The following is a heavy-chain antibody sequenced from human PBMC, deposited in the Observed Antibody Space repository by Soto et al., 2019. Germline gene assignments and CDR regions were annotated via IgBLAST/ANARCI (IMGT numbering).Heavy chain of an antibody. V-gene: IGHV3-66*01. J-gene: IGHJ4*02. CDR1: GFTVSSNY. CDR2: IYSGGST. Sequence: EVQLVESGGGLVQPGGSLRLSCAASGFTVSSNYMSWVRQAPGKVLEWVSVIYSGGSTYYADSVKGRFTISRDNSKNTLYLQMNSLRAEDTAVYSCASVGDDILTGFSWGQGTLVTVSS. D-gene: IGHD3-9*01. CDR3: ASVGDDILTGFS.